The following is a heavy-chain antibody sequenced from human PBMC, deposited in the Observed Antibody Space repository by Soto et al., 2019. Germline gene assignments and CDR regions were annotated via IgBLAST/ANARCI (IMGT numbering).Heavy chain of an antibody. V-gene: IGHV6-1*01. CDR3: ARLVGDSWLDS. CDR2: TYYRSNWYT. Sequence: SQTLSLTCAISGDSVSTNSATWDWIRQSPSRGLEWLGRTYYRSNWYTDYAVSVKGRITISPDTSNNQLSLQLNSVTPDDTAVYYCARLVGDSWLDSWGEGTLLTSPQ. J-gene: IGHJ5*01. CDR1: GDSVSTNSAT. D-gene: IGHD2-2*01.